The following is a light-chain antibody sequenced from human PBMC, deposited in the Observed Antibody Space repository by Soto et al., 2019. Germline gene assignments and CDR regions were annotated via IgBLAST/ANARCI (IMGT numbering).Light chain of an antibody. J-gene: IGKJ5*01. CDR1: QSINNY. CDR2: SAS. V-gene: IGKV1-39*01. Sequence: DIHVTMSPASLSVYVGDRVTITCRASQSINNYLNWYLQRPGQAPKLLIRSASTLQRGVPSRFSGSGSRTEFTLTIADLQPDDFGTYYCQQSLTMPITFGHGTRLAIK. CDR3: QQSLTMPIT.